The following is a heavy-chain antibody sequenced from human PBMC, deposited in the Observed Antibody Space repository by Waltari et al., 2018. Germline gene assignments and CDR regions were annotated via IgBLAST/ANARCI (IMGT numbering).Heavy chain of an antibody. CDR2: RNPNSGKT. V-gene: IGHV1-8*03. CDR3: ARVGSGQNPDY. J-gene: IGHJ4*02. CDR1: GYTFTSYD. Sequence: QVQLVQSGAEVKKPGASVKVSCKASGYTFTSYDINWVRQATGQGLEWMGWRNPNSGKTVSEQKFQGRVSITRDTSITTAYMELSSLRSEDTAVYYCARVGSGQNPDYWGQGTLVTVSS. D-gene: IGHD6-19*01.